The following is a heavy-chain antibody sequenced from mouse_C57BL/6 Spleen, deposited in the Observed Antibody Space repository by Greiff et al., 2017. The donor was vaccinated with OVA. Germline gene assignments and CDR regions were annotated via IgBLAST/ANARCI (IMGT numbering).Heavy chain of an antibody. CDR1: GFTFSSYT. J-gene: IGHJ1*03. CDR3: ARQSYWYFDV. V-gene: IGHV5-9*01. Sequence: EVKLVESGGGLVKPGGSLKLSCAASGFTFSSYTMSCVRQTPEKRLEWVATISGGGGNTYYPDSVKGRFTISRDNAKNTLYLQMSSLRSEDTALYYCARQSYWYFDVWGTGTTVTVSS. CDR2: ISGGGGNT.